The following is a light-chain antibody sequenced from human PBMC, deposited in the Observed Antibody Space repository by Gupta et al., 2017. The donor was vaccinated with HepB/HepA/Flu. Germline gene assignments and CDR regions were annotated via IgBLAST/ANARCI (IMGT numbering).Light chain of an antibody. Sequence: QSALTQPRPVSGSPGQSVTISCTGTSSDVGGYKYVSWYQQHPGKAPKLMIYDVSKRPSGVPDRFSGSKSGNTASLTISGLQAEDEADYYCCSYADSYTYVFGTGTEVTVL. CDR2: DVS. CDR3: CSYADSYTYV. J-gene: IGLJ1*01. CDR1: SSDVGGYKY. V-gene: IGLV2-11*01.